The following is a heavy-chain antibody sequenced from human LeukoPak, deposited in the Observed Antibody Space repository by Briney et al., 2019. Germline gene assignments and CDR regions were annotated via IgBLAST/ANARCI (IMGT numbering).Heavy chain of an antibody. CDR2: IRSKAYGETT. V-gene: IGHV3-49*04. D-gene: IGHD3-22*01. J-gene: IGHJ4*02. CDR3: TRDDDSSGYYY. Sequence: GGSLRLSCTASGFTFGDYAMSWVRQAPGKGLEWVGFIRSKAYGETTEYAATGKGRFTISRDDSKSIDYLQMNGLKTEDTAVYYCTRDDDSSGYYYWGQGTLGTVSS. CDR1: GFTFGDYA.